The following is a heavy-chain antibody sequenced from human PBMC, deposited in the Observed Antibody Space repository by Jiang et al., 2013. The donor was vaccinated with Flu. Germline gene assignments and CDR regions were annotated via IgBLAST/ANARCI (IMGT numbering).Heavy chain of an antibody. CDR3: ARDVPFGSA. CDR2: IKEDGSEK. CDR1: GFTFSSYW. D-gene: IGHD3-3*01. V-gene: IGHV3-7*03. Sequence: VQLLESGGGLVQPGGSLRLSCAASGFTFSSYWMSWVRQAPGKGLEWVANIKEDGSEKNYVDSVKGRLTISRDNAKNSLYLQMNSLRAEDTAVYYCARDVPFGSAWGQGTLVTVSS. J-gene: IGHJ5*02.